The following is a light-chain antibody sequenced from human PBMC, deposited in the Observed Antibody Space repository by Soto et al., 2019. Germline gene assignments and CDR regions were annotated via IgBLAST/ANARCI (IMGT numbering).Light chain of an antibody. J-gene: IGKJ4*01. Sequence: EIGLTQSPGTLSLSPGDRATLSCRASESVSSTYLAWYQQKPGQAPRLLIYGASSRASGIPDRFSGSESGTDFTLTISRLEPEDFAVYYCQQYGSSPQDTFGGGTKVDIK. V-gene: IGKV3-20*01. CDR3: QQYGSSPQDT. CDR2: GAS. CDR1: ESVSSTY.